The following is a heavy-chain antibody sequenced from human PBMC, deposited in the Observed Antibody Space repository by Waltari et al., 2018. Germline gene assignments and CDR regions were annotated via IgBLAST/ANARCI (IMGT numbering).Heavy chain of an antibody. CDR2: TYHRSKWFN. Sequence: QLQQSGPRLVKPSQTLSLTCDTSGDSVSRTGVAWNWVRPSPSSGLEWLGRTYHRSKWFNDFAVFVKSRIIIDPDTSRNRFSLQLNSVTPEDTAVYYCARGGPCVGGDCYDAFDIWGQGTVVTVSS. D-gene: IGHD2-21*02. J-gene: IGHJ3*02. CDR3: ARGGPCVGGDCYDAFDI. CDR1: GDSVSRTGVA. V-gene: IGHV6-1*01.